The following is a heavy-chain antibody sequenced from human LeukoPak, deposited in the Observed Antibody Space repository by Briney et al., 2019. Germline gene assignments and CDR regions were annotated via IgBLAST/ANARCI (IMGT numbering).Heavy chain of an antibody. V-gene: IGHV4-59*12. J-gene: IGHJ4*02. CDR1: GGSISSYY. CDR2: IYYSGST. Sequence: SETLSLTCTVSGGSISSYYWSWIRQPPGKGLEWIGYIYYSGSTNYNPSLKSRVTMSVDTSKNQFSLNLSSVTAADTAVYYCAKGYSGYDFPDYWGQGTLVTVSS. D-gene: IGHD5-12*01. CDR3: AKGYSGYDFPDY.